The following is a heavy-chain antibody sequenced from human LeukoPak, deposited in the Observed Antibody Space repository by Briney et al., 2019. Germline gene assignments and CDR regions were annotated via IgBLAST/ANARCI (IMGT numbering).Heavy chain of an antibody. CDR1: GYIFTDYY. V-gene: IGHV1-2*02. Sequence: ASVKVSCKASGYIFTDYYLHWVRQAPGQGLEWMGWINPNSGLTNYAKRLQDRVTMTADTSVSTAYMQLTRLTSDDSAVYYCARDIVVVPAVEAEDCWGQGTLVTVTS. D-gene: IGHD2-21*01. J-gene: IGHJ4*02. CDR3: ARDIVVVPAVEAEDC. CDR2: INPNSGLT.